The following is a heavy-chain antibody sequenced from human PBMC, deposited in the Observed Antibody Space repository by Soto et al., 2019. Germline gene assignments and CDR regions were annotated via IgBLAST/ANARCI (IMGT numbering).Heavy chain of an antibody. J-gene: IGHJ6*02. CDR3: ARVGYSYGHAYYYYGMDV. CDR2: ISAYNGNT. D-gene: IGHD5-18*01. CDR1: GYTFTSYG. V-gene: IGHV1-18*04. Sequence: QVQLVQSGAEVKKPGASVKVSCKASGYTFTSYGLSWVRQAPGQGLEWLGWISAYNGNTNYAQKLQGRVTMTTDTSTSTAYMELRSLRSDDTAVYYWARVGYSYGHAYYYYGMDVWGQGTTVTVSS.